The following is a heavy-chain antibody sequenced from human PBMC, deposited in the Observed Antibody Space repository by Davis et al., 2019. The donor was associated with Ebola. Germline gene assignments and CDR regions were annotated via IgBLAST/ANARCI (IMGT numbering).Heavy chain of an antibody. CDR2: IYYSGST. D-gene: IGHD3-22*01. J-gene: IGHJ6*02. Sequence: PSETLSLTCTVSGGSINSYYWSWIRQPPGKGLEWIGYIYYSGSTNYNPSLKSRVTISVDTSKNQFSLKLSSVTAADTAVYYCARERRLDGMDVWGQGTTVTVSS. V-gene: IGHV4-59*01. CDR3: ARERRLDGMDV. CDR1: GGSINSYY.